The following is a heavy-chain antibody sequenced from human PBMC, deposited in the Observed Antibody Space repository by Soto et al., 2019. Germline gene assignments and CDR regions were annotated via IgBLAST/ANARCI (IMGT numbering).Heavy chain of an antibody. D-gene: IGHD7-27*01. Sequence: AXVKVSCKASGYTFTSYDINWVRQTAGQGLEWMGWMSPKTANTGYAQKFQDRVTMTRSTSISTAYMELSSLTSEDTAVYYCPGGPPNGGFAPWGKGTPVPLS. CDR1: GYTFTSYD. V-gene: IGHV1-8*01. CDR3: PGGPPNGGFAP. CDR2: MSPKTANT. J-gene: IGHJ5*02.